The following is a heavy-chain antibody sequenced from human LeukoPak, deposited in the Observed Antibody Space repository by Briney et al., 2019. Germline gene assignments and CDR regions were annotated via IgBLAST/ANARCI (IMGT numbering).Heavy chain of an antibody. V-gene: IGHV4-38-2*02. J-gene: IGHJ6*03. D-gene: IGHD6-19*01. CDR1: GYSISSGYY. CDR2: IYTSGST. Sequence: SETLSLTCTVSGYSISSGYYWGWIRQPPGKGLEWIGRIYTSGSTNYNPSLKSRVTMSVDTSKNQFSLKLSSVTAADTAVYYCARSVRAVAGKNYYYYYYMDVWGKGTTVTISS. CDR3: ARSVRAVAGKNYYYYYYMDV.